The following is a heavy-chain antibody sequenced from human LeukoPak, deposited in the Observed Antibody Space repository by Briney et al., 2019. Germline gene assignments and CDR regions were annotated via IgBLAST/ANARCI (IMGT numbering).Heavy chain of an antibody. Sequence: QTGGSLRLSCAASGFTFSSYAMSWVRQAPGKGLEWVSAISGSGGSTYYADSVKGRFTISRDNSKNTLYLQMNSLRAEDTAVYYCAKDEDYSSSWSYYYYYYMDVWGKGTTVTVSS. CDR3: AKDEDYSSSWSYYYYYYMDV. CDR1: GFTFSSYA. J-gene: IGHJ6*03. CDR2: ISGSGGST. D-gene: IGHD6-13*01. V-gene: IGHV3-23*01.